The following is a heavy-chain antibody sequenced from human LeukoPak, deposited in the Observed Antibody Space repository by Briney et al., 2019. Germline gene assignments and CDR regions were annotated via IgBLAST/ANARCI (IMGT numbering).Heavy chain of an antibody. D-gene: IGHD3-10*01. CDR3: ASPVGDSYGSGLDY. J-gene: IGHJ4*02. CDR1: GYSFASYW. V-gene: IGHV5-10-1*01. CDR2: IDPSDSYT. Sequence: PEESLKISCKGSGYSFASYWISWVRQIPGKGLEWMGRIDPSDSYTNYSPSFQGHVPISSDRSISTAYLHWSSLKASDTAMYYCASPVGDSYGSGLDYWGQGTLVTVSS.